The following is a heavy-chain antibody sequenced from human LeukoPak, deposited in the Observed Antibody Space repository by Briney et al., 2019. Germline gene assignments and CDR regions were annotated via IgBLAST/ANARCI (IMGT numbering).Heavy chain of an antibody. CDR3: ARDRWELLNAFDI. CDR2: INSDGSSI. D-gene: IGHD1-26*01. V-gene: IGHV3-74*01. CDR1: GFTFSSYW. Sequence: PGGSLRLSWAASGFTFSSYWMHWVRQAPGKGLVWVSRINSDGSSISYADSVKGRFTISRDNAKNTLYLQMNSLRAEDTAVYYCARDRWELLNAFDIWGQGTMVTVSS. J-gene: IGHJ3*02.